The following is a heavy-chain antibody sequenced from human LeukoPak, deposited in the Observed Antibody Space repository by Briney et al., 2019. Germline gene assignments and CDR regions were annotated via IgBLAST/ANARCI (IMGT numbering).Heavy chain of an antibody. Sequence: SETLSLTCAVSGYSISSGYYWGWIRQPPGKGLEWIGSIYHSGSTYYNPSLKSRVTISVDTSKNQFSLKLTSVTAADTAVYCCARDASSGGHYWGQGTLVTVSS. CDR2: IYHSGST. V-gene: IGHV4-38-2*02. CDR3: ARDASSGGHY. D-gene: IGHD3-22*01. CDR1: GYSISSGYY. J-gene: IGHJ4*02.